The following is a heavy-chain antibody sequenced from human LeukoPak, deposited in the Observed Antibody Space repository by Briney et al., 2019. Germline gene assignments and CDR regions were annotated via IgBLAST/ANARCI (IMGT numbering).Heavy chain of an antibody. CDR2: ITGSGQTK. CDR1: GFTFSDYA. Sequence: PGGSLRLSCVVSGFTFSDYAMSWVRRAPGKGLEWVSAITGSGQTKYYTDSVKGRFTMSRDNSKSTLYLHMNNLRDDDTAEYFCAKESLVVIESYFDNWGQGTLVLVSS. CDR3: AKESLVVIESYFDN. J-gene: IGHJ4*02. D-gene: IGHD3-22*01. V-gene: IGHV3-23*01.